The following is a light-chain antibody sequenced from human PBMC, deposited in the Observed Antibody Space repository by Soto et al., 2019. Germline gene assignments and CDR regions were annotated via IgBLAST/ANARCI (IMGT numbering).Light chain of an antibody. J-gene: IGKJ1*01. CDR2: GAY. CDR1: QSVSNSY. Sequence: EILLTQSPGTLSLSPGGRGTLSCRSSQSVSNSYLAWYQQKPGQAPRLLIFGAYSRATGIPDRFTGSGSGTDFTLTVGRLEPEDFALYYCQPYGSSPRTVDQGTQVDIK. CDR3: QPYGSSPRT. V-gene: IGKV3-20*01.